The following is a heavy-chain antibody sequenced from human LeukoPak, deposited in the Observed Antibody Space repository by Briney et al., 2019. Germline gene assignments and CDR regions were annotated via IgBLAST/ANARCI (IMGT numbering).Heavy chain of an antibody. Sequence: SETLSLTCDVSGGPISSNNWWTWVRQPPGKGLEWSGEIYHSGTTNYNPSFKSRVTISVDKSKNQFSLKLNSVTAADTAVYYCATYSSGWYLGFWGQGTLVTVSS. D-gene: IGHD6-19*01. CDR3: ATYSSGWYLGF. CDR2: IYHSGTT. V-gene: IGHV4-4*02. J-gene: IGHJ4*02. CDR1: GGPISSNNW.